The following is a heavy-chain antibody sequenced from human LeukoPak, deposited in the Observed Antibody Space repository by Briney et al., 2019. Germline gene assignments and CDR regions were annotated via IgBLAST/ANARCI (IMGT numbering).Heavy chain of an antibody. V-gene: IGHV3-48*02. J-gene: IGHJ3*01. CDR3: ARDRYSGSYPEDAFDV. Sequence: GGSLRLSCAASGFTFSTYSMNWVRQAPGKGLEWVSYISSSTTIYYADSVKGRFTMSRDNAKNSLYLQVNSLRDEDTAVYYCARDRYSGSYPEDAFDVWGQGTMVTVSS. CDR2: ISSSTTI. CDR1: GFTFSTYS. D-gene: IGHD1-26*01.